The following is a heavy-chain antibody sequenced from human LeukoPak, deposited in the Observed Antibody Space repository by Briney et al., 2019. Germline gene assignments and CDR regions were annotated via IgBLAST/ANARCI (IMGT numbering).Heavy chain of an antibody. CDR1: EFTFNTYS. Sequence: GGSLRLSCVASEFTFNTYSMNWVRQAPGKGLEWVSSISSSSYIHYADSVKGRFTISRDNAKNSLYLQMNSLRAEDTAVYYCARDRDNWNDAAGLWGQGTLVTVSS. J-gene: IGHJ4*02. D-gene: IGHD1-1*01. CDR2: ISSSSYI. CDR3: ARDRDNWNDAAGL. V-gene: IGHV3-21*01.